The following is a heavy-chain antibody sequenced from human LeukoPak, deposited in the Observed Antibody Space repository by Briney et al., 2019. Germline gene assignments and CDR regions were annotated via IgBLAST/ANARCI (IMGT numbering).Heavy chain of an antibody. J-gene: IGHJ3*02. V-gene: IGHV1-2*04. CDR1: GYTFTGYY. Sequence: ASVKVSCKASGYTFTGYYMHWVRQAPGQGLEWMGWINPNSGGTNYAQKFQGWVTMTRDTSISTAYMELSRLRSDDTAVYYCARGQQLVPDAFDIWGQGTMVTVSS. CDR2: INPNSGGT. CDR3: ARGQQLVPDAFDI. D-gene: IGHD6-13*01.